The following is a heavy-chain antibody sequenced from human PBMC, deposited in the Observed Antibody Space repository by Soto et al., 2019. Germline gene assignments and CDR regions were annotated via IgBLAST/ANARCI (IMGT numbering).Heavy chain of an antibody. V-gene: IGHV4-59*01. J-gene: IGHJ6*02. CDR1: GGSISSYY. D-gene: IGHD2-15*01. CDR2: IYYSGST. CDR3: ASNLGYSSGGSCSPYYYYGMDV. Sequence: QVQLQESGPGLVKPSETLSLTCTVSGGSISSYYWSWIRQPPGKGLEWIGYIYYSGSTNYNPSLKSRVTRSVDTSKNQFSLMLSSVTAADTAVYYCASNLGYSSGGSCSPYYYYGMDVWGQGTTVTVSS.